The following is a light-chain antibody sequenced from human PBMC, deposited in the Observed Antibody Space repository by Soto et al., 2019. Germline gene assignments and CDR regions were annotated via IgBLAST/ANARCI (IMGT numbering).Light chain of an antibody. CDR2: CNN. V-gene: IGLV1-44*01. CDR1: SSNIGSNT. CDR3: AAWEASLNGVV. J-gene: IGLJ2*01. Sequence: QAVVTQPPSASGTPGQRVTISCSGSSSNIGSNTVNWYQQLPGTAPKLLIYCNNQRPSGVPDRFSGSKSGTSASLAISGLQSEDEADYYCAAWEASLNGVVFGGGTKLTVL.